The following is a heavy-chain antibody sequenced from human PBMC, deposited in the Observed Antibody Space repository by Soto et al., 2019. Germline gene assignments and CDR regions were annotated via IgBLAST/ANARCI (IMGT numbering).Heavy chain of an antibody. Sequence: QVQLAESGGGLVKPGGSLRLSCAASGFTFSDYYMSWIRQAPGKGLEWVSYISSSSSYTNYADSVKGRFTISRDNAKNSLYLQMNSLRAEDTAVYYCASRVGGYYYYGMDVWGQGTTVTVSS. V-gene: IGHV3-11*06. J-gene: IGHJ6*02. CDR3: ASRVGGYYYYGMDV. CDR2: ISSSSSYT. D-gene: IGHD3-16*01. CDR1: GFTFSDYY.